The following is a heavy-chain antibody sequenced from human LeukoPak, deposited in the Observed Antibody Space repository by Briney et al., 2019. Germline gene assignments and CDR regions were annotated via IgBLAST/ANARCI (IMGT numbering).Heavy chain of an antibody. CDR2: ISAYNGNT. Sequence: AASVKVSCKASGYTFTSYGISWVRQAPGQGLEWMGWISAYNGNTNYAQKLQGRVTMTTDTSTSTAYMELRSLRSDDTAVYYCARGVYCSSTSCEDFDYWGQGTLVTVSS. CDR1: GYTFTSYG. CDR3: ARGVYCSSTSCEDFDY. J-gene: IGHJ4*02. V-gene: IGHV1-18*01. D-gene: IGHD2-2*01.